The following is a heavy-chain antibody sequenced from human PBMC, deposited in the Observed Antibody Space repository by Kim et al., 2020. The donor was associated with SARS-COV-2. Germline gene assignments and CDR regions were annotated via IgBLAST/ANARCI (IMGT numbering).Heavy chain of an antibody. Sequence: ASVKVSCKASGYTFTSYAMHWVRQAPGQRLEWMGWINAGNGNTKYSQKFQGRVTITRDTSASTAYMELSSLRSEDTAVYYCAGSLVVTAQRRYYYGMDVWGQGTTVTVSS. D-gene: IGHD2-21*02. CDR1: GYTFTSYA. J-gene: IGHJ6*02. V-gene: IGHV1-3*01. CDR3: AGSLVVTAQRRYYYGMDV. CDR2: INAGNGNT.